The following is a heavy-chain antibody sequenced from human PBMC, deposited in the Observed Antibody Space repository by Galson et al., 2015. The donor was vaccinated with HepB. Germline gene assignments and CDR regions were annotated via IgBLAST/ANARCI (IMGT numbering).Heavy chain of an antibody. Sequence: SLRLSCAASGFTFSSYAMHWVRQAPGKGLEWVAVISYDGSNKYYADSVKGRFTISRDNSKNTLYLQMNSLRAEDTAVYYCDCYGSGSRRYFDYWGQGTLVTVSS. V-gene: IGHV3-30*04. CDR2: ISYDGSNK. J-gene: IGHJ4*02. CDR3: DCYGSGSRRYFDY. D-gene: IGHD3-10*01. CDR1: GFTFSSYA.